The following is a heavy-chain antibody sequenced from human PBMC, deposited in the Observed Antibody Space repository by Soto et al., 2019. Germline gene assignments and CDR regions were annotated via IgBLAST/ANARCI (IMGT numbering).Heavy chain of an antibody. CDR1: GGSISSYY. CDR3: ARRPNSDGRGLGGGGMDV. D-gene: IGHD3-16*01. CDR2: IYYSGST. V-gene: IGHV4-59*08. Sequence: ASETLSLTCTVSGGSISSYYWSWIRQPPGKGLEWIGYIYYSGSTNYNPSLKSRVTISVNTSKNQFSLKLSSVTAADTAVYYCARRPNSDGRGLGGGGMDVWGQGTTVTVSS. J-gene: IGHJ6*02.